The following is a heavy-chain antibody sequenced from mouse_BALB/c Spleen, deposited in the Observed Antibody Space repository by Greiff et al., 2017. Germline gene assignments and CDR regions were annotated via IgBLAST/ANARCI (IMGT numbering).Heavy chain of an antibody. Sequence: VQVVESGPGLVAPSQSLSITCTVSGFSLTSYGVHWVRQPPGKGLEWLGVIWAGGSTNYNSALMSRLSISKDNSKSQVFLKMNSLQTDDTAMYYCAGITTGYYAMDYWGQGTSVTVSS. V-gene: IGHV2-9*02. CDR1: GFSLTSYG. CDR2: IWAGGST. CDR3: AGITTGYYAMDY. J-gene: IGHJ4*01. D-gene: IGHD2-4*01.